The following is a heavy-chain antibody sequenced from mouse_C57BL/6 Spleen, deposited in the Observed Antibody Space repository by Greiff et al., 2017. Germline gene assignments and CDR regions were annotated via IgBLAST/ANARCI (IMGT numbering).Heavy chain of an antibody. Sequence: EVKLVESGPGLVKPSQSLSLTCSVTGYSITSGYYWNWIRQFPGNKLEWMGYISYDGSNNYNPSLKNRISITRYTTKNQFFLKLNSVTTEDTATYYSARQLPYAMDYWGQGTSVTVSS. J-gene: IGHJ4*01. CDR2: ISYDGSN. D-gene: IGHD3-1*01. CDR1: GYSITSGYY. CDR3: ARQLPYAMDY. V-gene: IGHV3-6*01.